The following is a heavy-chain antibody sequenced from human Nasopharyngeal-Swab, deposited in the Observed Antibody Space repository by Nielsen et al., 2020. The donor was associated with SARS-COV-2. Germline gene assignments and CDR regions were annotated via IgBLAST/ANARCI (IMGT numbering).Heavy chain of an antibody. V-gene: IGHV3-30*18. D-gene: IGHD4-11*01. Sequence: GESLKISCAASGFTFKNYGMHWVRQAPGKGLEWVAVTSPDGTNKYYADSVKGRFSISRDNSKNTRFLEMNSLRAADTAVYYCAKSMTTLIAYYYYGVDVWGQGTTVTVSS. CDR1: GFTFKNYG. CDR2: TSPDGTNK. CDR3: AKSMTTLIAYYYYGVDV. J-gene: IGHJ6*02.